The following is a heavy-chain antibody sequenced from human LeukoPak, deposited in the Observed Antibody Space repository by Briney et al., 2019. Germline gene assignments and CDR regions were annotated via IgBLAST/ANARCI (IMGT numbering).Heavy chain of an antibody. CDR2: IYHSGST. V-gene: IGHV4-30-2*01. J-gene: IGHJ3*02. CDR1: GGSISSGGYY. CDR3: ARDRSTDGTTGLPLHDAFDI. Sequence: PSETLSLACTVSGGSISSGGYYWSWIRQPPGKGLEWIGYIYHSGSTYYNPSLKSRVTISVDRSKNQFSLKLSSVTAADTAVYYCARDRSTDGTTGLPLHDAFDIWGQGTMVTVSS. D-gene: IGHD1-7*01.